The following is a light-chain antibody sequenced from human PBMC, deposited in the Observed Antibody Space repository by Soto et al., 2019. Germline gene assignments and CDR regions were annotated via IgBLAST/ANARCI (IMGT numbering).Light chain of an antibody. CDR3: QQCGISPLT. CDR1: QSLGRY. Sequence: DIVLTQSPDTLSLSPGESATLSCRASQSLGRYLAWYQQKPGQAPRLLIYGTSSRATGIPDRFSGSGSGTDFTLTISRLDPEDFAVYYCQQCGISPLTFGGGTKVDIK. J-gene: IGKJ4*01. CDR2: GTS. V-gene: IGKV3-20*01.